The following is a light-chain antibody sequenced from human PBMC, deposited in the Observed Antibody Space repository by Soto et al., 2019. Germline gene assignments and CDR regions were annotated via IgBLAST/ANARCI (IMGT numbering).Light chain of an antibody. Sequence: QAVVTQPPSVSGAPGQRVTISCTGSSSNIGAGYDVHWYQQLPGTAPKLLIYGNSNRPSGVPDRFSGSKSGTSASLAITGLQAGDEGDCYRQSFVCSLSLSVFGPGTLLTVL. CDR3: QSFVCSLSLSV. J-gene: IGLJ2*01. CDR1: SSNIGAGYD. V-gene: IGLV1-40*01. CDR2: GNS.